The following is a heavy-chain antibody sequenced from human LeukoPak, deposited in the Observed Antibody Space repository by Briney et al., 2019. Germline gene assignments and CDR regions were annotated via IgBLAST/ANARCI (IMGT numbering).Heavy chain of an antibody. Sequence: PGGSLRLSCAASGCTFSSYGMHWVRQAPGKGLEWVAVISYDGSKKYYADSVKGRFTISRDNSKNTLYLQMNSLRAEDTAVYYCAKDQGLHGGEPRPDAFDIWGQGTMVTVSS. J-gene: IGHJ3*02. D-gene: IGHD2-21*01. CDR3: AKDQGLHGGEPRPDAFDI. CDR2: ISYDGSKK. V-gene: IGHV3-30*18. CDR1: GCTFSSYG.